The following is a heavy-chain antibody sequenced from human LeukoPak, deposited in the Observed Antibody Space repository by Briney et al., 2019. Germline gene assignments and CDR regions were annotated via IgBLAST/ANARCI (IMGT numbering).Heavy chain of an antibody. J-gene: IGHJ4*02. CDR3: ARARAAAGTFDY. CDR1: GGSFSGYY. D-gene: IGHD6-13*01. CDR2: INHSGST. V-gene: IGHV4-34*01. Sequence: SETLSLTCAVYGGSFSGYYWSWIRQPPGKGLEWNGEINHSGSTNYNPSLKSRVTISVDTSKNQFSLKLSSVTAADTAVYYCARARAAAGTFDYWGQGTLVTVSS.